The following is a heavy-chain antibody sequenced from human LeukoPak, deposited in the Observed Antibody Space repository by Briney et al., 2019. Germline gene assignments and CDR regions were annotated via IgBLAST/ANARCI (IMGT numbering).Heavy chain of an antibody. CDR1: GGSISSSSYY. CDR2: IYYSGST. J-gene: IGHJ6*03. CDR3: ARGYGDYGFYYYYMDV. D-gene: IGHD4-17*01. Sequence: SETLSLTCTVSGGSISSSSYYWGWIRQHPGKGLEWIGYIYYSGSTYYNPSLKSRVTISVDTSKNQFSLKLSSVTAADTAVYYCARGYGDYGFYYYYMDVWGKGTTVTVSS. V-gene: IGHV4-31*03.